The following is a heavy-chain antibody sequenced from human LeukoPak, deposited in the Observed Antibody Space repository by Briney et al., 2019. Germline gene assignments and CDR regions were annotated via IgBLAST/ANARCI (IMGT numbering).Heavy chain of an antibody. D-gene: IGHD2-21*02. CDR1: GGSFSSSSYH. J-gene: IGHJ4*02. CDR2: FYESKTP. V-gene: IGHV4-39*07. Sequence: SETLSLTCTVSGGSFSSSSYHWGGTPKPPGKGRGGFGRFYESKTPHYNPSLKGRFTISVDTSKNQFSLKLRSVMAADTAVYYCARAYCVGDCTVLHIYFDNWGQGTLVTVSS. CDR3: ARAYCVGDCTVLHIYFDN.